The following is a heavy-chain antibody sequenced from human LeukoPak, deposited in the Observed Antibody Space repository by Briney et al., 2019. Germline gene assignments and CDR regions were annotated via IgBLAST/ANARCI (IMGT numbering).Heavy chain of an antibody. J-gene: IGHJ4*02. D-gene: IGHD2-2*01. Sequence: GASVKVSCKASGGTFSSYAISWVRQAPGQGLEWMGGIIPIFGTANYAQKLQGRVTMTTDTSTSTAYMELRSLRSEDTAVYYCARDPGGYCSSTSCYDGGFDYWGQGTLVTVSS. V-gene: IGHV1-69*05. CDR1: GGTFSSYA. CDR3: ARDPGGYCSSTSCYDGGFDY. CDR2: IIPIFGTA.